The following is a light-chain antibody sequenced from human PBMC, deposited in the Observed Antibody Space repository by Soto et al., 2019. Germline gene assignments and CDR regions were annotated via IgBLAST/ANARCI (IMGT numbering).Light chain of an antibody. CDR2: GAS. CDR3: QQGHNWPLT. Sequence: EIVMTQSPAPLSVSPGESATLSCRASQSISSALAWYQQNPGQPPRLLIYGASTRATGVPARFTGSGSGSDFTLTISGLQSEDFAVYYCQQGHNWPLTFGQGTRLEI. CDR1: QSISSA. V-gene: IGKV3-15*01. J-gene: IGKJ2*01.